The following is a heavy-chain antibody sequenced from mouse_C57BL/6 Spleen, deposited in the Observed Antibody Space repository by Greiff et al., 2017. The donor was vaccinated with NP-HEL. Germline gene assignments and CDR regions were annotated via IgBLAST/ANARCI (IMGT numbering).Heavy chain of an antibody. V-gene: IGHV1-64*01. CDR3: ARFYYYGSSDY. CDR2: IHPNSGST. Sequence: QVQLQQPGAELVKPGASVKLSCKASGYTFTSYWMHWVKQRPGQGLEWIGMIHPNSGSTNYNEKFKSKATLTVDKSSSTAYMQLSSLTSEDSAVYYCARFYYYGSSDYWGQGTTLTVSS. CDR1: GYTFTSYW. J-gene: IGHJ2*01. D-gene: IGHD1-1*01.